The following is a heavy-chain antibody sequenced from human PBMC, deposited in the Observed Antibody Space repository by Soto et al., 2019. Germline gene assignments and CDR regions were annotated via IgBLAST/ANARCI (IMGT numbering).Heavy chain of an antibody. CDR2: IMPIIGTA. CDR1: GGTFSSHV. V-gene: IGHV1-69*01. J-gene: IGHJ4*02. CDR3: ARDLEFRAGNISHLAY. D-gene: IGHD1-1*01. Sequence: QVQLVQSGAEVKKPGSSVKVSCKASGGTFSSHVFNWVRQAPGQGLEWMGGIMPIIGTANYAQKFQGRVKITADDSTSSAYMELISLRSEDTAVYYCARDLEFRAGNISHLAYWGQGTLVTVSS.